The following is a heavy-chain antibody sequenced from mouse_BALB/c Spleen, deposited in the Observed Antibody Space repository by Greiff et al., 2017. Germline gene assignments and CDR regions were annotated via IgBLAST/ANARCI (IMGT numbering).Heavy chain of an antibody. Sequence: EVKLMESGPELVKPGASVKMSCKASGYTFTSYVMHWVKQKPGQGLEWIGYINPYNDGTKYNEKFKGKATLTSDKSSSTAYMELSSLTSEDSAVYYCAREGNYYGSSYGPAYWGQGTLVTVSA. J-gene: IGHJ3*01. CDR3: AREGNYYGSSYGPAY. D-gene: IGHD1-1*01. V-gene: IGHV1-14*01. CDR1: GYTFTSYV. CDR2: INPYNDGT.